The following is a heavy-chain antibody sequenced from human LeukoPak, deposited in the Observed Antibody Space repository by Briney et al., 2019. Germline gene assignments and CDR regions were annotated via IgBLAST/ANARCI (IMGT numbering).Heavy chain of an antibody. V-gene: IGHV1-2*06. D-gene: IGHD4-17*01. CDR1: GYTFTGYY. CDR2: INPNSGGT. CDR3: AREGATVNGYDY. Sequence: ASVKVSCKASGYTFTGYYMHWVRQAPGQGLEWMGRINPNSGGTNYAQKFQGRVTMTRDTSISTAYMELSRLRSDDTAVYYCAREGATVNGYDYWGQGTLVTVFS. J-gene: IGHJ4*02.